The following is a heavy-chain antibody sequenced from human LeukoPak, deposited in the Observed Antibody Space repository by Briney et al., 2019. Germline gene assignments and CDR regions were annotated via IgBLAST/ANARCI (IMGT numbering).Heavy chain of an antibody. D-gene: IGHD1-26*01. Sequence: GGSLRLSCAASGFTFNSYAMSWVRQAPGKGLEWVSDISGGGGNTYYADSVKGRFTISRDNSKNTLYLQLNSLRAEDTAVYYCAKSSLSHGSESYYYWGQGTLVTVSS. CDR1: GFTFNSYA. CDR2: ISGGGGNT. CDR3: AKSSLSHGSESYYY. V-gene: IGHV3-23*01. J-gene: IGHJ4*02.